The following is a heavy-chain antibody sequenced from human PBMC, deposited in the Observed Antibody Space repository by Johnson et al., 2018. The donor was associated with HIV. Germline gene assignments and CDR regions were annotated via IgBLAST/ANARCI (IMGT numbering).Heavy chain of an antibody. Sequence: QVQLVESGGGVVQPGRSLRLSCAASGFTFSNYAMHWVRQAPGKGLEWVAILPYDGSNKYYADSVKGRFTISRDNSKNSLFLQMNSLKTEDSAVYYCCRVGPPQYDAFDKWGQGTMVTVSS. CDR1: GFTFSNYA. V-gene: IGHV3-30-3*01. CDR2: LPYDGSNK. J-gene: IGHJ3*02. CDR3: CRVGPPQYDAFDK. D-gene: IGHD5-24*01.